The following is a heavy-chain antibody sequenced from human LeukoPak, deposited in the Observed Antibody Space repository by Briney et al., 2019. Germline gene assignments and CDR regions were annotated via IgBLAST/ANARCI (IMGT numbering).Heavy chain of an antibody. CDR2: IYYSGST. CDR1: GGSISSSSYH. Sequence: PSETLSLTCTVSGGSISSSSYHWGWIRHPPGKALEWIGSIYYSGSTYYNPSLKSRVTISVDTSKNQFSLKLSSVTAADTAVYYCARRPYYDFWSGYRFDPWGQGTLVTVSS. D-gene: IGHD3-3*01. CDR3: ARRPYYDFWSGYRFDP. V-gene: IGHV4-39*01. J-gene: IGHJ5*02.